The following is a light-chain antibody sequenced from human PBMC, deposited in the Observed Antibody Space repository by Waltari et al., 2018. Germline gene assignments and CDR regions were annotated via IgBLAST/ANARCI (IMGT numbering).Light chain of an antibody. CDR2: DAS. Sequence: EVVLTQSPATLSLSPGEIATLSCRASQSVSVYLAWYQQKPGQAPRLLNYDASDRATGVPARFSGSGSGTDFTLTISSLEPEDFAVYYCQQRTDRPPVTFGQGTRVEMK. J-gene: IGKJ1*01. V-gene: IGKV3-11*01. CDR1: QSVSVY. CDR3: QQRTDRPPVT.